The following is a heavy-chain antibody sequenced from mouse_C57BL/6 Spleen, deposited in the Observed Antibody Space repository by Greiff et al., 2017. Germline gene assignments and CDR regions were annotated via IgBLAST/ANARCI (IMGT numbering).Heavy chain of an antibody. V-gene: IGHV1-55*01. CDR3: ARGGANWDYWYFDV. Sequence: QVQLQQPGAELVKPGASVKMSCKASGYTFTSYWITWVKQRPGQGLEWIGDIYPGSGSTNYNEKFKSKATLTVDTSSSTAYMQLSSLTSEDSAVYYGARGGANWDYWYFDVWGTGTTVTVSS. CDR2: IYPGSGST. J-gene: IGHJ1*03. D-gene: IGHD4-1*01. CDR1: GYTFTSYW.